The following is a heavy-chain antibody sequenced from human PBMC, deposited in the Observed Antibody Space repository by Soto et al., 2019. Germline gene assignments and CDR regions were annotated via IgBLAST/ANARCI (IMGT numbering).Heavy chain of an antibody. CDR1: GGSISSSSYY. J-gene: IGHJ4*02. Sequence: PSETLSLTCTVSGGSISSSSYYWGWIRQPPGKGLEWIGSIYYSGSTYYNPSLKSRVTISVDTSKNQFSLKLSSVTAADTAVYYCARHSLYGSGSYFYFDYWGQGTLVTVSS. D-gene: IGHD3-10*01. V-gene: IGHV4-39*01. CDR2: IYYSGST. CDR3: ARHSLYGSGSYFYFDY.